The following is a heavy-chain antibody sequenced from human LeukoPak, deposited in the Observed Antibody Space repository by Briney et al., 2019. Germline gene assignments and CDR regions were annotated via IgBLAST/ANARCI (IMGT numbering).Heavy chain of an antibody. D-gene: IGHD1-26*01. CDR3: ARGGGRYHVDY. Sequence: ASVRVPCKASGYTLTDHNMHWVRQAPGQGLEWMGWINPNSGATKSAQRFQGRVTMTRDTFSSTVHIDLSRLTSDDTAMYYCARGGGRYHVDYWGQGTLVTVSS. J-gene: IGHJ4*02. CDR1: GYTLTDHN. V-gene: IGHV1-2*02. CDR2: INPNSGAT.